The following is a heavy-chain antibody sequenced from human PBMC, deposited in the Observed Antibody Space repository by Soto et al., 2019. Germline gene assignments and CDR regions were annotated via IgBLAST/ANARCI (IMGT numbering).Heavy chain of an antibody. CDR3: ARDPVDLFVYMCV. Sequence: QEELVQSGAEVKKPGSSVNVSCKASGGTFASYSITWVRQAPGQRLEWMGEIIPLLKTVNYAQKFQGSVTIAGDRSTSTVYMALSRLRSDDTAVYYCARDPVDLFVYMCVWCHGTTVTVS. CDR2: IIPLLKTV. CDR1: GGTFASYS. V-gene: IGHV1-69*06. J-gene: IGHJ6*02. D-gene: IGHD2-2*02.